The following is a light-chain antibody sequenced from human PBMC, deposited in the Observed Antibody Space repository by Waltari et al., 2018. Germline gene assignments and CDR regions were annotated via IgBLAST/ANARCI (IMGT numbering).Light chain of an antibody. V-gene: IGKV1-39*01. CDR2: GAS. J-gene: IGKJ2*01. CDR3: QQSQGFPYT. CDR1: HNIDVF. Sequence: DIQMTQSPSSLSASVGGSVTMSCRASHNIDVFLNWYQQKPVKAPKLLIFGASSLQNGVPSRFSGSGSGTDFTLTITSLSSEDSATYYCQQSQGFPYTFGQGTKLEIK.